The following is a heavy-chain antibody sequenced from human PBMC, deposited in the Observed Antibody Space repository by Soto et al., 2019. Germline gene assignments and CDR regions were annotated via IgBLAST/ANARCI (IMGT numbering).Heavy chain of an antibody. Sequence: PGESLKISCKGSGYSFTSYWIGWVRQMPGKGLEWMGIIYPGDSDTRYSPSFQGQVTISADKSISTAYLQWSSLKASDTAMYYCARRPRTPRGEPNCLDPSGKGPLGTVST. CDR3: ARRPRTPRGEPNCLDP. CDR2: IYPGDSDT. CDR1: GYSFTSYW. J-gene: IGHJ5*02. V-gene: IGHV5-51*01.